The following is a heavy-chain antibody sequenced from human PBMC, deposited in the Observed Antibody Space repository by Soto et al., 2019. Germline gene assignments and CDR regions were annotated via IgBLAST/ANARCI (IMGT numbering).Heavy chain of an antibody. V-gene: IGHV3-30-3*01. CDR1: GFTFSNYA. D-gene: IGHD3-22*01. J-gene: IGHJ4*02. Sequence: QVQLVESGGGVVQPGRSLRLSCAASGFTFSNYALHWVRQAPGKGLEWAAVISYHGTNQYYADSVKGRFTISRDYSKNTLYLQMNSLRAEDTAVYYCVRDAYDNNGWPFDNWGQGTLVTVSS. CDR3: VRDAYDNNGWPFDN. CDR2: ISYHGTNQ.